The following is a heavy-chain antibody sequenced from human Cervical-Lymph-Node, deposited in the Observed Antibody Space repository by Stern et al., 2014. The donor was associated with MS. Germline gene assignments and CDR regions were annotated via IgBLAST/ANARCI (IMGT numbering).Heavy chain of an antibody. J-gene: IGHJ5*02. D-gene: IGHD2-15*01. CDR2: IRPDTGDT. Sequence: QVQLVQSGAEVQKPGASVKVSCKASGHTFIDQFIHWVRQAPGQGLEWMGWIRPDTGDTNYAQKFRGGVTMTWDTSITTATMELSGVRSDDTAVYYCAIGGYCRSGACTFLPNWLDPWGQGTLVTVSS. V-gene: IGHV1-2*02. CDR1: GHTFIDQF. CDR3: AIGGYCRSGACTFLPNWLDP.